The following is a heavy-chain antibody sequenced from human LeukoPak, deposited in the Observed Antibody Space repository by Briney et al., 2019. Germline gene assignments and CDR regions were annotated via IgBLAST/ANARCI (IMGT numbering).Heavy chain of an antibody. D-gene: IGHD2-2*01. V-gene: IGHV4-39*07. CDR3: AGVDCSSTSCYSNPFDY. CDR1: GGSISSSSYY. Sequence: PSETLSLTCTVSGGSISSSSYYWGWIRQPPGKGLEWIGSIYYSGSTYYNPSLKSRVTISVDTSKNQFSLKLSSVTAADTAVYYCAGVDCSSTSCYSNPFDYWGQGTLVTVSS. J-gene: IGHJ4*02. CDR2: IYYSGST.